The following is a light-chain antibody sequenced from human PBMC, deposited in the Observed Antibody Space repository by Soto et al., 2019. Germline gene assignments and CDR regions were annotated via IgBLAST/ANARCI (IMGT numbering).Light chain of an antibody. CDR2: DDN. J-gene: IGLJ2*01. CDR1: NIESKT. Sequence: SYELTQPPSVSVAPGQTARITCAGNNIESKTVHWYQQKPGQAPVXVVYDDNDRPSGIPXXFSGSXSXXXXXXXXXXXEAGDEADYYCQVWDSSTDHPGVVFGGGTKLTVL. V-gene: IGLV3-21*02. CDR3: QVWDSSTDHPGVV.